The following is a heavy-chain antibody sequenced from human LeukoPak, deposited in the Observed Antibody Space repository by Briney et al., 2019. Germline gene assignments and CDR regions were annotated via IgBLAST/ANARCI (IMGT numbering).Heavy chain of an antibody. CDR2: ISSSSSYI. V-gene: IGHV3-21*01. J-gene: IGHJ3*02. CDR3: ARSVGILTDI. D-gene: IGHD5-18*01. Sequence: GGSLRLSCAASGFTFNTYAMNWVRQAPGKGLEWVSSISSSSSYIYYADSVKGRFTISRDNAKNSLYLQMNSLRAEDTAVYYCARSVGILTDIWGQGTMVTVSS. CDR1: GFTFNTYA.